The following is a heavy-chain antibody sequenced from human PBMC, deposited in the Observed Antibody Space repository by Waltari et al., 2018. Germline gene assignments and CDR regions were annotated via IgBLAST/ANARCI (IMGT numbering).Heavy chain of an antibody. V-gene: IGHV3-7*01. D-gene: IGHD6-13*01. J-gene: IGHJ4*02. CDR1: GFTFSSSW. CDR3: AIGGVETSWYWRY. CDR2: IKEEGRWT. Sequence: EVQVVESGGGLVQPGGSLRLSCAASGFTFSSSWMTWVRQAPGKGLEWVGNIKEEGRWTYYVEAGKGRFTISRDNTKNALYLQMSSLRAEDTAVYYCAIGGVETSWYWRYWGQGTLVTVSS.